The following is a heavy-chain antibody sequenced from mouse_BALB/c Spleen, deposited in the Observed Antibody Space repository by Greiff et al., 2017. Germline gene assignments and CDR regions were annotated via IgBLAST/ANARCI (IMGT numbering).Heavy chain of an antibody. CDR1: GFSLTNSG. CDR2: IWGDGST. CDR3: AKATATSFDY. V-gene: IGHV2-6-6*01. J-gene: IGHJ2*01. Sequence: VQLQESGPGLVAPSQSLSITCTVSGFSLTNSGVHWVRQSPGKGLEWLGVIWGDGSTNYNSAFKSRLSISKDNSKSQVFLKMNSLQTDDTARYYCAKATATSFDYWGQGTTLTVSS. D-gene: IGHD1-2*01.